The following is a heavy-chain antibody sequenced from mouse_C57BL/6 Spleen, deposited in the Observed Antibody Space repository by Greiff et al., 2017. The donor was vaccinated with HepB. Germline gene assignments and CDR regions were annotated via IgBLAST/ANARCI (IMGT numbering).Heavy chain of an antibody. CDR1: GYTFTSYW. Sequence: VQLQQPGAELVKPGASVKLSCKASGYTFTSYWMHWVKQRPGQGLEWIGMIHPNSGSTNYNEKFKSKATLTVDKSPSTAYMQLSSLTSEDSAVYYCARSGAPITTVVAPFDYWGQGTTLTVSS. J-gene: IGHJ2*01. CDR2: IHPNSGST. V-gene: IGHV1-64*01. CDR3: ARSGAPITTVVAPFDY. D-gene: IGHD1-1*01.